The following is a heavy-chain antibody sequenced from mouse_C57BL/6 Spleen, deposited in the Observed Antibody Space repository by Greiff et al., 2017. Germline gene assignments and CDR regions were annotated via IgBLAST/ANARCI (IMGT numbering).Heavy chain of an antibody. Sequence: EVMLVESGGGLVKPGGSLKLSCAASGFTFSDYGMHWVRQAPEKGLEWVAYISSGSSIIYYADTVKGRFTISRDNAKNTLFLQMTSLRSEDTAMYYCARGSYYYGSSSYFDYWGQGTTLTVSS. CDR1: GFTFSDYG. CDR2: ISSGSSII. D-gene: IGHD1-1*01. CDR3: ARGSYYYGSSSYFDY. V-gene: IGHV5-17*01. J-gene: IGHJ2*01.